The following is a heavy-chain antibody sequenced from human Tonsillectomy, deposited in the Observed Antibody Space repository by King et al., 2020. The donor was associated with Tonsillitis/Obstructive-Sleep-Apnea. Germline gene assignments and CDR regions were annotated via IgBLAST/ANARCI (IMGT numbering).Heavy chain of an antibody. D-gene: IGHD6-19*01. CDR2: ILVCGSKK. CDR1: GFTFSGFC. V-gene: IGHV3-33*01. CDR3: ARKGYSSGWYYFDY. J-gene: IGHJ4*02. Sequence: GQLVESGGGVVQAWRAPRLSLVASGFTFSGFCTDGVRPAPGKGLGWGGSILVCGSKKNYADSVKGRFTISRDNSKNTLYLQINSLRAEDTAVYYCARKGYSSGWYYFDYWGQGTLVTVSS.